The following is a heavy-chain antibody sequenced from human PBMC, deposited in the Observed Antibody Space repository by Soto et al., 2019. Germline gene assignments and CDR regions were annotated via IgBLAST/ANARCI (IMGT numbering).Heavy chain of an antibody. CDR3: ADDFGSGNHPFSEYFRL. D-gene: IGHD3-10*01. CDR1: GFTFSSYA. CDR2: ISGSGGST. J-gene: IGHJ1*01. V-gene: IGHV3-23*01. Sequence: PGGSLRLSCAASGFTFSSYAMSWVRQAPGKGLEWVSAISGSGGSTYYADSVKGRFTISRDNSKNTLYLQMNSLRAEDTAVYYCADDFGSGNHPFSEYFRLWGQGTQVTVSS.